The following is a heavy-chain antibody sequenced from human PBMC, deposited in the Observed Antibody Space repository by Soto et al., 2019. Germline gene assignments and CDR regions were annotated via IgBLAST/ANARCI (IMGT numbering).Heavy chain of an antibody. Sequence: PGGSLRLSCAASGFSFSSYGMSWVRQAPGKGLEWVSAISDSGGSTYYADSVKGRFTISRDNSKNTLYLQMISLRAEDTAVFYCAKSPRGYGYYYGMDIWGQGTTVTVSS. D-gene: IGHD5-12*01. V-gene: IGHV3-23*01. CDR2: ISDSGGST. CDR1: GFSFSSYG. CDR3: AKSPRGYGYYYGMDI. J-gene: IGHJ6*02.